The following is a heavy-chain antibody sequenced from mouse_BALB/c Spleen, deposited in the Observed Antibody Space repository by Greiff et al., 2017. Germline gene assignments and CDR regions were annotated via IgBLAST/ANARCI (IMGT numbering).Heavy chain of an antibody. J-gene: IGHJ4*01. Sequence: QVQLQQSGAGLVKPGASVKLSCKASGFTFTEYIIHWGKQRSGQGLEWIGWVYPGSGSIKYNEKFKDKATLTADKSSSTVYMELSRLTSEDSAVYFCARHEPGAGSYAMDYWGQGTSVTVSS. CDR2: VYPGSGSI. CDR1: GFTFTEYI. D-gene: IGHD1-2*01. V-gene: IGHV1-62-2*01. CDR3: ARHEPGAGSYAMDY.